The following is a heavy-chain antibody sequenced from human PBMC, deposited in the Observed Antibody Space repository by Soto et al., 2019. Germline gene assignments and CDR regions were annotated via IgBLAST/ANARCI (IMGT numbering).Heavy chain of an antibody. CDR1: GDSIRGGGHY. V-gene: IGHV4-31*03. Sequence: QVQLQESGPGLVKPSQTLSLTCSVSGDSIRGGGHYWNWIRQFPGKGLEWIGYVYHSGSTHYNPSLRGRLPISIDTSKNQFSLRLTSVTAADTALYYCARDTGLAPTVWGYWGHGTQVTVSS. CDR3: ARDTGLAPTVWGY. D-gene: IGHD7-27*01. CDR2: VYHSGST. J-gene: IGHJ4*03.